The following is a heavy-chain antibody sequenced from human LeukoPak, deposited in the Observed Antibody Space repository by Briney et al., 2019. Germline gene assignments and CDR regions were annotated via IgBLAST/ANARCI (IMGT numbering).Heavy chain of an antibody. CDR3: ARDAGYYDRTGYYDY. V-gene: IGHV3-30-3*01. D-gene: IGHD3-22*01. Sequence: PGGSLRLSCAASGFTFSSYAMHWIRQAPGKGLEWVAVISYDGSNKYYADSVKGRFTISRDNSKNTLYLQMNSLRAKATAVSYSARDAGYYDRTGYYDYWGQGTLVTVSS. CDR1: GFTFSSYA. CDR2: ISYDGSNK. J-gene: IGHJ4*02.